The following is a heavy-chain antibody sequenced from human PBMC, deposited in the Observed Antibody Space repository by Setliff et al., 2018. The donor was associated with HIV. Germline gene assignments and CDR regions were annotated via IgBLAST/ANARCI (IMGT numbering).Heavy chain of an antibody. CDR2: RDYSGST. V-gene: IGHV4-28*01. Sequence: LSLPFVPPGFESRRNEGGGGIRQSTGKGLEWSGDRDYSGSTNYNPSLKSRVTIAVDTSKNQFSLKLISVTAADTAVYYRARPACGWYCSNWFDPWGQGTLVTVSS. CDR1: GFESRRNEG. J-gene: IGHJ5*02. D-gene: IGHD6-19*01. CDR3: ARPACGWYCSNWFDP.